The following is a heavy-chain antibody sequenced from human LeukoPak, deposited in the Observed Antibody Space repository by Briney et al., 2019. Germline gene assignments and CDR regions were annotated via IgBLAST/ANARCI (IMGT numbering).Heavy chain of an antibody. D-gene: IGHD6-13*01. CDR1: GFTFSTYW. V-gene: IGHV3-7*01. CDR3: ARDSAGNDY. Sequence: GGSLRLSCAASGFTFSTYWMSWVRQAPGKGLEWVANIKQDGSEKYYVDSVKGRFTISRDNAKNSLYLQVYSLRAEDTAMYYCARDSAGNDYWGGGTLVTVSS. J-gene: IGHJ4*02. CDR2: IKQDGSEK.